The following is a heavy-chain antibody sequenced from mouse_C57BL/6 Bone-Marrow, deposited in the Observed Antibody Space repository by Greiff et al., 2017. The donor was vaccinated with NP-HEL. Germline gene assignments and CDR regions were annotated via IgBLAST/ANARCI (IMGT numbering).Heavy chain of an antibody. CDR2: IHPNSGST. CDR3: ATPGSGYGFAY. Sequence: QVQLQQPGAELVKPGASVKLSCKASGYTFTSYWMHWVKQRPGQGLEWIGMIHPNSGSTNYNEKFKSKATLTVDKSSSTAYMQLSSLTSEDSAVYYCATPGSGYGFAYWGQGTLVTVSA. CDR1: GYTFTSYW. V-gene: IGHV1-64*01. J-gene: IGHJ3*01. D-gene: IGHD1-1*01.